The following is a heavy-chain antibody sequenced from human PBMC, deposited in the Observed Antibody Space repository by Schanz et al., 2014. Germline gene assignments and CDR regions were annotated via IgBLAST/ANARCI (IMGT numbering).Heavy chain of an antibody. CDR3: ARDYYDSSGYYYCDY. D-gene: IGHD3-22*01. V-gene: IGHV1-69*04. CDR2: ISPYNGNT. CDR1: GGTFSSFG. Sequence: VQLEQSGAEVKKPGSSVKVSCKASGGTFSSFGINWVRQAPGQGLEWMGWISPYNGNTNYAQKFQGRLTITADKSTSTAYMELSSLRSEDTAMYYCARDYYDSSGYYYCDYWGQGTLVNVS. J-gene: IGHJ4*02.